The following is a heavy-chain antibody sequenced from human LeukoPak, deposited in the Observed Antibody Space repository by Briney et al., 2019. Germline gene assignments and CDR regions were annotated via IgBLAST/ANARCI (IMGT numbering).Heavy chain of an antibody. D-gene: IGHD3-10*01. J-gene: IGHJ6*02. CDR2: IEQDGSEK. CDR3: ARDNSITYYYGSGSYHYYYGMDV. V-gene: IGHV3-7*01. Sequence: GGSLRLSCAASGFTFSSYWMSWVRQAPGKGLEWVANIEQDGSEKYYVDSVKGRFTISRDNAKNSLYLQMNSLRAEDTAVYYCARDNSITYYYGSGSYHYYYGMDVWGQGTTVTVSS. CDR1: GFTFSSYW.